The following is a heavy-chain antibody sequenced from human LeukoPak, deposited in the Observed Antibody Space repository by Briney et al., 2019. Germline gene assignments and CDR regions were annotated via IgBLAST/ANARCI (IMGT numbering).Heavy chain of an antibody. D-gene: IGHD3-10*01. CDR1: GYTFTSYY. J-gene: IGHJ6*03. CDR3: ARSVGSGSYTFDYMDV. Sequence: ASVKVSCKASGYTFTSYYMHWVRQAPGQGLEWMGIINPSGGSTSYAQKFQGRVTMTRDMSTSTVYMELSSLRSEDTAVYYCARSVGSGSYTFDYMDVWGKGTTVTISS. CDR2: INPSGGST. V-gene: IGHV1-46*01.